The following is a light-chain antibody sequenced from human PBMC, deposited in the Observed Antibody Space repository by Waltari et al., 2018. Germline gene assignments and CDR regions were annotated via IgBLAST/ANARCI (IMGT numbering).Light chain of an antibody. Sequence: DIHMTQSPSSLSASVGYRVTITCRASQTINKYLNWYQQKPGKAPKVLISVVSYLHTGVPSRFSGSGSGTDFTLTISSLQAEDVAFYYCQQYYTTPWTFGQGTKVEIK. CDR3: QQYYTTPWT. V-gene: IGKV1-39*01. CDR2: VVS. J-gene: IGKJ1*01. CDR1: QTINKY.